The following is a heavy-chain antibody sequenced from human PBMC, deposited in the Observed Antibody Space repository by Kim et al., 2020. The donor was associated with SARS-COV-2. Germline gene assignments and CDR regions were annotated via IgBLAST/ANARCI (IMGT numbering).Heavy chain of an antibody. CDR3: ARVRAFPEGAYSSNPYGMDV. Sequence: ASVKVSCKASGYTFTSYYMHWVRQAPGQGLEWMGIINPSGGSTSYAQKFQGRVTMTRDTSTSTVYMELSSLRSEDTAVYYCARVRAFPEGAYSSNPYGMDVWGQGTTVTVSS. CDR1: GYTFTSYY. V-gene: IGHV1-46*01. CDR2: INPSGGST. J-gene: IGHJ6*02. D-gene: IGHD6-19*01.